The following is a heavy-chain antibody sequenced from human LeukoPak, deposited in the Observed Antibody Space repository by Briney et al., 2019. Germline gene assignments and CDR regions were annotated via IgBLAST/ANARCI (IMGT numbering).Heavy chain of an antibody. CDR1: GFTFSNYA. CDR2: ISFDRSDK. V-gene: IGHV3-30-3*01. CDR3: ASRWYFDL. J-gene: IGHJ2*01. Sequence: PGGSLRLSCAASGFTFSNYAMHWVRQAPGKGLEWVVVISFDRSDKYYADSVKGRFTISRDNSKNTLYLQMNSLRAEDTAVYYCASRWYFDLWGRGTLVSVSS.